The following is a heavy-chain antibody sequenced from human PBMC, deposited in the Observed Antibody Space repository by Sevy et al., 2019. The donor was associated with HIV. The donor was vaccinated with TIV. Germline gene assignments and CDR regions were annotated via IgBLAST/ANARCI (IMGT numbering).Heavy chain of an antibody. CDR2: INPNSGGT. Sequence: ASVKVPCKASGYTFTGYYMHWVRQAPGQGLEWMGRINPNSGGTNYAQKFQGRVTMTRDTSISTAYMELSRLRSDDTAVYYCARVSVTMVRGVIISGSSDAFDIWGQGTMVTVSS. V-gene: IGHV1-2*06. CDR1: GYTFTGYY. CDR3: ARVSVTMVRGVIISGSSDAFDI. J-gene: IGHJ3*02. D-gene: IGHD3-10*01.